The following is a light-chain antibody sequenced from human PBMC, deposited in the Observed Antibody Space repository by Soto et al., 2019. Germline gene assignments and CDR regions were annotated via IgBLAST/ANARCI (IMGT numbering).Light chain of an antibody. J-gene: IGKJ1*01. CDR2: GAY. V-gene: IGKV3-15*01. CDR1: QSVRSD. CDR3: QHYNYWPPKT. Sequence: EIVMTQSPATLSVSPGESATLSCRASQSVRSDLSWYQQKPGHAPRLLIYGAYTRATGIPARFSGSGSGTDFTLTISSLQYEDFAVYYCQHYNYWPPKTFGQGTKVDI.